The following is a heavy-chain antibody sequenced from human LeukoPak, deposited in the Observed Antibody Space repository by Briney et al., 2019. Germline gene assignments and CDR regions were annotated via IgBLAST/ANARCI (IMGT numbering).Heavy chain of an antibody. CDR1: GYTFTGYC. CDR2: INPNSGGT. D-gene: IGHD1-1*01. J-gene: IGHJ3*02. V-gene: IGHV1-2*02. CDR3: ARGQELESAFDI. Sequence: ASVKVSCKASGYTFTGYCMHWVRQAPGQGLEWMGWINPNSGGTNYAQKFQGRVTMTRDTSISTAYMELSRLRSDDTAVYYCARGQELESAFDIWGQGTMVTVSS.